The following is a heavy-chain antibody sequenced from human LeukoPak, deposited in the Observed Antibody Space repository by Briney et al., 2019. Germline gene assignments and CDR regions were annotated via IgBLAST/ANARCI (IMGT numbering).Heavy chain of an antibody. D-gene: IGHD1-26*01. CDR1: GYTFTSYD. CDR2: MNPNSGNT. V-gene: IGHV1-8*01. CDR3: ARVGSSPHHDAFDI. Sequence: ASVKVSCKASGYTFTSYDINWVRQATGQGLEWMGWMNPNSGNTGYAQKFQGRVTMTRNTSISTAYVELSSLRSEDTAVYYCARVGSSPHHDAFDIWGQGTMVTVSS. J-gene: IGHJ3*02.